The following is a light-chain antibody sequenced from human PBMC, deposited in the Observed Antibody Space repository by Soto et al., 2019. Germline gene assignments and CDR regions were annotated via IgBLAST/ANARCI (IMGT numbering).Light chain of an antibody. J-gene: IGKJ1*01. CDR1: QSVSSDS. CDR3: QQYGSAPRT. CDR2: DAS. Sequence: EIVLTQSPGTLSLSPGERAILSCRASQSVSSDSLAWYRQKPGQAPRLLVYDASSRATGIPDRFSGSGSGTAFTLTISRLEPEDFAVYHCQQYGSAPRTFGQGTKVEIK. V-gene: IGKV3-20*01.